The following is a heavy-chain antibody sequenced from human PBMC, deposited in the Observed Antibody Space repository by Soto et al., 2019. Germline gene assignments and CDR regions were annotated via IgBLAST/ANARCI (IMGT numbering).Heavy chain of an antibody. V-gene: IGHV3-33*01. D-gene: IGHD2-15*01. J-gene: IGHJ4*02. CDR2: IWYDGSNK. CDR1: GFTFSSYG. CDR3: AREHPGGPFDY. Sequence: QVQLVESGGGVVQPGRSLRLSCAASGFTFSSYGMHWVRQAPGKGLEWVAVIWYDGSNKYYADSVKGRFTISRDNSQNTMYLQMNSLRAEDTAVYYCAREHPGGPFDYWGQGNMVTVSS.